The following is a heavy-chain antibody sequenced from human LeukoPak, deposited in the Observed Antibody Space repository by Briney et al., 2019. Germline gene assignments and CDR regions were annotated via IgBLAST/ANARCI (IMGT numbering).Heavy chain of an antibody. CDR3: ARGYYDSSGYAGSLFDY. J-gene: IGHJ4*02. D-gene: IGHD3-22*01. CDR2: IKQDGSEK. V-gene: IGHV3-7*01. CDR1: GFTFSSYW. Sequence: SGGSLRLSCAASGFTFSSYWMSWVRQAPGKGLEWVANIKQDGSEKYYVDSVKGRFTISRDNAKNSLYLQMNSLRAEDTAVYYCARGYYDSSGYAGSLFDYWGQGTLVTVSS.